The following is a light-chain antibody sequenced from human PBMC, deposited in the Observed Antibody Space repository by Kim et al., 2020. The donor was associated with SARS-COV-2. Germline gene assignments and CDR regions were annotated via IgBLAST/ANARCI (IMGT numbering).Light chain of an antibody. Sequence: ASIGGKVAISWRASQGISRWLAWYQQKPGKAPKLLINAASTLQSGVPSRFSGSGSGTDFTLTISSLQPEDSATYFCLQANSLPLTFGAGTKVDIK. CDR1: QGISRW. CDR3: LQANSLPLT. J-gene: IGKJ4*01. V-gene: IGKV1-12*01. CDR2: AAS.